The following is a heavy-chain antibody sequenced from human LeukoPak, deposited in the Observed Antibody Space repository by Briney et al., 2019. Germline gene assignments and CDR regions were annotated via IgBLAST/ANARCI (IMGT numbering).Heavy chain of an antibody. CDR3: ARDLKIRGVPRGDAFDI. D-gene: IGHD3-10*01. CDR1: GFTFSSYW. J-gene: IGHJ3*02. CDR2: IKQDGSEK. V-gene: IGHV3-7*01. Sequence: GGSLRLSCAASGFTFSSYWMSWVRQAPGKGLEWVANIKQDGSEKYYVDSVKGRFTISRDNAKNSLYLQMNSLRAEDTAVYYCARDLKIRGVPRGDAFDIWGQGTMVTVSS.